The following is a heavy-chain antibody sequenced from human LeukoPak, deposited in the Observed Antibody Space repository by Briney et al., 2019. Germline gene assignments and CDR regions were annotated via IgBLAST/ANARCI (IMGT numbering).Heavy chain of an antibody. CDR3: ARGESSTKFGY. CDR2: INPSGRTT. CDR1: GYTFTSYF. V-gene: IGHV1-46*01. Sequence: ASVKVSCKASGYTFTSYFIHWVRQAPGQGLEWMGIINPSGRTTSYAQKFQGRVTMTRDTSTSTVYMELSSLRSEDTAVYCCARGESSTKFGYWGQGTLVTVSS. D-gene: IGHD6-13*01. J-gene: IGHJ4*02.